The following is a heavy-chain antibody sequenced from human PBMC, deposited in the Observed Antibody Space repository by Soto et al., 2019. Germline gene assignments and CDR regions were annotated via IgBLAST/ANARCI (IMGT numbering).Heavy chain of an antibody. CDR3: TRIWFGD. V-gene: IGHV3-15*01. J-gene: IGHJ4*02. Sequence: EVQLVESGGGLVKPGGSLRLSCAASGFTFSDAWMSWVRQAPGKGLEWVGRIKSKTDGGTTDYAAPVKGRFTISRDDSKNTLYLQMTRRKIEDTAVYYCTRIWFGDWGQGTLVTVSS. CDR2: IKSKTDGGTT. D-gene: IGHD3-10*01. CDR1: GFTFSDAW.